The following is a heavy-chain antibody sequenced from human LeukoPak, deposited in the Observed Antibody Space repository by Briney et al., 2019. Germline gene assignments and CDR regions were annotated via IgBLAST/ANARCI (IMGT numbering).Heavy chain of an antibody. V-gene: IGHV3-30-3*01. CDR3: AKDPDDIGMSIDYYYGMDV. D-gene: IGHD3-9*01. Sequence: GRSLRLSCAASGFTFSTYAMHWVRQAPGKGLEWVASIPYDGSNEYYGESAKGRFTIYRDNSKNTLFLQMTSLRPEDTAVYYCAKDPDDIGMSIDYYYGMDVWGQGTAVTVSS. J-gene: IGHJ6*02. CDR2: IPYDGSNE. CDR1: GFTFSTYA.